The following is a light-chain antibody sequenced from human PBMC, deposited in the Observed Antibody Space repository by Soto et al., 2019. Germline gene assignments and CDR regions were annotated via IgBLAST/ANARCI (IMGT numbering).Light chain of an antibody. CDR1: QSVFHTSKSKNY. CDR2: WAS. J-gene: IGKJ1*01. Sequence: DIVMTQSPDSLAASLGERATINCKSSQSVFHTSKSKNYLAWYQQKPGQPPKLLIYWASTREFGVPDRFSGSGSGTDFTLTITSLQAEDVAVYYCQQFYSTPVTFGQGTKVEIK. CDR3: QQFYSTPVT. V-gene: IGKV4-1*01.